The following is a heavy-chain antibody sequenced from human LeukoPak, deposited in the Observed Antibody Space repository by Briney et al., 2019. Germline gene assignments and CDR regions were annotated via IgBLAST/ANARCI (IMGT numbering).Heavy chain of an antibody. CDR2: IIPIFGTA. CDR1: GGTFSSYA. Sequence: GASVKVSCKASGGTFSSYAISWVRQAPGQGLEWMGGIIPIFGTANYAQKFQGRVTITADESTSTAYMELSSLSSEDTAVYYCARDSSSWPGYFDYWGQGTLVTVSS. CDR3: ARDSSSWPGYFDY. J-gene: IGHJ4*02. D-gene: IGHD6-13*01. V-gene: IGHV1-69*01.